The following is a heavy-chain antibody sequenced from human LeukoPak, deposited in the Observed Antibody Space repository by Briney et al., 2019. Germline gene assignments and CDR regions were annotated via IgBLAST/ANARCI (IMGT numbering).Heavy chain of an antibody. J-gene: IGHJ3*02. Sequence: GGSLRLSCAASGFTFSSYAMSWVRQAPGKGLGWVSAISGSGDATYYADSVRGRFTISRDNSRNTLYLQMNTLRVEDTAVYYCAKDKRGCKNSESCDAFDIWGQGTMVTVSS. CDR2: ISGSGDAT. CDR1: GFTFSSYA. D-gene: IGHD1-26*01. CDR3: AKDKRGCKNSESCDAFDI. V-gene: IGHV3-23*01.